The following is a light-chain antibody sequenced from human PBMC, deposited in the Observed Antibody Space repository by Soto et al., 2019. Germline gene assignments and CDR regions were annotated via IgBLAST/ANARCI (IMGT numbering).Light chain of an antibody. CDR2: AAS. CDR1: DNIGSN. CDR3: QQSYRILT. V-gene: IGKV1-39*01. J-gene: IGKJ4*01. Sequence: DSQMNPSPASLSASVGDRVTINCRASDNIGSNLNWYQHQPGRAPKLLIYAASSLQSGVPSRFSGSGSGTKFTLTISRLQTDDFATYYCQQSYRILTFGGGTWV.